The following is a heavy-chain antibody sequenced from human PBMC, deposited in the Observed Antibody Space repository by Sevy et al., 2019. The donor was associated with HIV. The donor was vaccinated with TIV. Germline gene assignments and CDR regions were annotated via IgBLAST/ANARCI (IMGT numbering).Heavy chain of an antibody. Sequence: GRSLRLSCVGSGFSVSNAYLSWVRQPPGKGLEWVSVIYSGGNTYYADSVKGRFTISRDNSKNTLYLQMNSLRAEDTAVYYCARSWGFWDDWGQGSLVTVSS. V-gene: IGHV3-53*01. CDR1: GFSVSNAY. CDR3: ARSWGFWDD. D-gene: IGHD7-27*01. CDR2: IYSGGNT. J-gene: IGHJ4*02.